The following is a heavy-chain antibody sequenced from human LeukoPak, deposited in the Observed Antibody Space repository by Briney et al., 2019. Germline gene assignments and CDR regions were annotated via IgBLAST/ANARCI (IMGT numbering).Heavy chain of an antibody. D-gene: IGHD3-9*01. CDR1: GFTVSSNY. CDR3: AREDILTGFDY. CDR2: ICSGGST. J-gene: IGHJ4*02. Sequence: GGSLRLSCAASGFTVSSNYMSWVRQAPGKRLEWVSVICSGGSTYYADSVKGRFTISRDNSKNTLYLQMNSLRAEDTAVYYCAREDILTGFDYWGQGTLVTVSS. V-gene: IGHV3-53*01.